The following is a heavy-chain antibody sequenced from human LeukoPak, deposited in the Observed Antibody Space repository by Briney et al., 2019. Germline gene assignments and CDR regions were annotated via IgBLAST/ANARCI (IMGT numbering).Heavy chain of an antibody. CDR2: ISSSSSHM. Sequence: GGSLRLSCAASGFTFSSYSMNWARQAPGKGPEWVSSISSSSSHMYYADSLKGRFTISRDNSKNTLYLQINSLRAEDTAVYYCAKDHASVTSDYFDYWGQGALVTVSS. CDR1: GFTFSSYS. D-gene: IGHD4-17*01. V-gene: IGHV3-21*04. CDR3: AKDHASVTSDYFDY. J-gene: IGHJ4*02.